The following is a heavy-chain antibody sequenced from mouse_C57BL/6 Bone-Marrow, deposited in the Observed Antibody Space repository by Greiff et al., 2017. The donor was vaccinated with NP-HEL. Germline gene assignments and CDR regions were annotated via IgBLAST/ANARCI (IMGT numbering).Heavy chain of an antibody. CDR1: GYTFTGYW. D-gene: IGHD1-1*01. J-gene: IGHJ4*01. CDR2: ILPGSGST. CDR3: ARPSPAIYYYGSSYAMDY. Sequence: VQLQQSGAELMKPGASVKLSCKATGYTFTGYWIEWVKQRPGHGLEWIGEILPGSGSTNYNEKFKGKATFTADTSSNTAYLQLSSLTTEDSAIYYCARPSPAIYYYGSSYAMDYWGQGTSVTVSS. V-gene: IGHV1-9*01.